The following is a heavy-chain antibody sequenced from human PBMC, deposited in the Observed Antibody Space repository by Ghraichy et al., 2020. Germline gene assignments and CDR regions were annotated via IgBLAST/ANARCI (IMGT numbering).Heavy chain of an antibody. Sequence: ASVKVSCTASGYTFTGYYMHWVRQAPGQGLEWMGRINPNTGGTNYAQKFQGRVTMTRDTSISTAYMELSRLRSDDTAVYYCARVPSVVPAGMPIDYWGQGTLVTVSS. CDR1: GYTFTGYY. J-gene: IGHJ4*02. CDR2: INPNTGGT. CDR3: ARVPSVVPAGMPIDY. V-gene: IGHV1-2*06. D-gene: IGHD2-2*01.